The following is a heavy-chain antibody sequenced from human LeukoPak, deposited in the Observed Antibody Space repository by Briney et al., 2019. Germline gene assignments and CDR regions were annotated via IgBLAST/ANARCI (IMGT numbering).Heavy chain of an antibody. J-gene: IGHJ4*02. V-gene: IGHV4-59*01. Sequence: SETLSLTCSVSGGSISSYYWSWIRQPQGKGLEWIGYIYYTGSTNYNPSLKSRVTISVDTSKNQFSLKLNSVTAADTAVYYCASARGDYWGQGTLVTVSS. CDR1: GGSISSYY. CDR2: IYYTGST. CDR3: ASARGDY.